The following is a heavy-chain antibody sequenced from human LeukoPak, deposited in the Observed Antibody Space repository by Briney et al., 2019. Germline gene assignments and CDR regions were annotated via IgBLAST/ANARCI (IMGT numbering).Heavy chain of an antibody. J-gene: IGHJ3*02. Sequence: GGSLRLSCEASGFTFSTFAMIWVRQAPGRGLEWVSYIGPSGTAIYYADSVKGRFTISRDNAKNSLYLQMNSLRAEDTAVYDCARPSRRGRYSSLEGAFDIWGQGTMVAVSS. D-gene: IGHD5-18*01. CDR2: IGPSGTAI. CDR1: GFTFSTFA. CDR3: ARPSRRGRYSSLEGAFDI. V-gene: IGHV3-21*05.